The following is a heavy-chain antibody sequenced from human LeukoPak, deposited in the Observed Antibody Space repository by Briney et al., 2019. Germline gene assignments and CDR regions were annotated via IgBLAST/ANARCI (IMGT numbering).Heavy chain of an antibody. CDR1: GGSISSYY. V-gene: IGHV4-4*07. Sequence: SETLSLTCTVSGGSISSYYWSWIRQPAGKGLEWIGRIYTSGSTNYNPSLKSRVTMSVDTSKNQFSLKLSSVTAADTAVYYCARDLVKVVAAAKNAFDIWGQGTMVTVSS. J-gene: IGHJ3*02. CDR3: ARDLVKVVAAAKNAFDI. D-gene: IGHD6-13*01. CDR2: IYTSGST.